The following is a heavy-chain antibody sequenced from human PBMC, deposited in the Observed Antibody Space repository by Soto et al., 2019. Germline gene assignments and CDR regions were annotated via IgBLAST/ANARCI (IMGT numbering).Heavy chain of an antibody. V-gene: IGHV3-48*02. CDR3: ARDRGLAAPNPIYYYYGMDV. CDR2: ISSSSSTI. J-gene: IGHJ6*02. D-gene: IGHD6-13*01. CDR1: GFTFSSYS. Sequence: VGSLRLSCAASGFTFSSYSMNWVRQAPGKGLEWVSYISSSSSTIYYADSVKGRFTISRDNAKNSLYLQMNSLRDEDTAVYYCARDRGLAAPNPIYYYYGMDVWGQGTTVTVSS.